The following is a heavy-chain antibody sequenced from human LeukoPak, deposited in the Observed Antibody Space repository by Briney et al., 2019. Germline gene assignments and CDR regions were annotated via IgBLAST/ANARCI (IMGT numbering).Heavy chain of an antibody. CDR2: IYYSGST. CDR1: GGSISSYY. V-gene: IGHV4-59*01. D-gene: IGHD4-23*01. CDR3: ARVLRGGNSGYAFDI. J-gene: IGHJ3*02. Sequence: SSETLSLTCTVSGGSISSYYWSWIRQPPGKGLDWIGYIYYSGSTNYKPSLKSRVTISVDTSKNQFSLKLSSVTAADTAVFYCARVLRGGNSGYAFDIWGQGTMVTVSS.